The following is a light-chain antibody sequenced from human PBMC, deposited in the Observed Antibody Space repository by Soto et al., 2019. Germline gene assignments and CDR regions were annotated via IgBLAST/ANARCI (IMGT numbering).Light chain of an antibody. Sequence: QSALTQPASVSGSPGQSITISCTGTSSDVGAYNFVSWYQHHPGRAPKLIIYEVTIRPSGVSNRFSGSKSGNTASLTISGLQAEDEADYYCSSYTSSNTLLFGGGTKLTVL. CDR1: SSDVGAYNF. V-gene: IGLV2-14*01. CDR3: SSYTSSNTLL. J-gene: IGLJ2*01. CDR2: EVT.